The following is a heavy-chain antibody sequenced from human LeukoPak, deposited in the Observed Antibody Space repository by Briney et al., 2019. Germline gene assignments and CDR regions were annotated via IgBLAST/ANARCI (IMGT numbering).Heavy chain of an antibody. CDR2: IYPNSGNT. Sequence: DSVTVSCKASVYTFTSYGLNWVRQATGQGIEWMGWIYPNSGNTGYAQKFQGRVTMTRNTSISTAYMELSSLRSEDTAVYYCARAGYCSSTSCPYYMDVWGKGTTVTVSS. V-gene: IGHV1-8*01. CDR1: VYTFTSYG. J-gene: IGHJ6*03. CDR3: ARAGYCSSTSCPYYMDV. D-gene: IGHD2-2*01.